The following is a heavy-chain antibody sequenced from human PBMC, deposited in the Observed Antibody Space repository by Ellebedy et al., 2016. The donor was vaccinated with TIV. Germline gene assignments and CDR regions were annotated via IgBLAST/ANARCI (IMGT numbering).Heavy chain of an antibody. Sequence: MPSETLSLTCTVSGGSISSSSYYWGWIRQPPGKGLEWIGHVFYSGSTNYNPSLKSRVTISIDTSNNQFSLRLSSATAADTAMYYWASTSSWPYYYFDSWGQGSLVTVSS. CDR1: GGSISSSSYY. J-gene: IGHJ4*02. V-gene: IGHV4-61*05. CDR3: ASTSSWPYYYFDS. CDR2: VFYSGST. D-gene: IGHD2-15*01.